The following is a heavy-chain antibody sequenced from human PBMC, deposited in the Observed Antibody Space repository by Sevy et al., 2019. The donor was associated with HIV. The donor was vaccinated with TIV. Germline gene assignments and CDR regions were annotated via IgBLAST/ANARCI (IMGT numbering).Heavy chain of an antibody. J-gene: IGHJ4*02. D-gene: IGHD6-19*01. V-gene: IGHV3-30*03. Sequence: GGSLRLSCAASGFSFSSHGMHWVRQAPGKGLEWVAVISFDGSEEYKADSVKGRFTISRDNSKNTLYLQMNSLRAEDTAVYYCARDSGSSSGWYLGAYWGQRTLVTVSS. CDR2: ISFDGSEE. CDR3: ARDSGSSSGWYLGAY. CDR1: GFSFSSHG.